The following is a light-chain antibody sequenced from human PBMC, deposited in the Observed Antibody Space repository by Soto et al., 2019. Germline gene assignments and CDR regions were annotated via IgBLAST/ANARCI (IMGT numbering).Light chain of an antibody. CDR3: QQYGRSPPT. CDR1: QTIDNT. CDR2: GAS. V-gene: IGKV3-20*01. Sequence: EIVMTQSPATLSLSPGERATLSCRASQTIDNTLAWYQRKPGQAPRLLISGASTRATGIPDRFSGSGSGTDFTLTISRLEPEDFAVYYCQQYGRSPPTFGQGTKVDIK. J-gene: IGKJ1*01.